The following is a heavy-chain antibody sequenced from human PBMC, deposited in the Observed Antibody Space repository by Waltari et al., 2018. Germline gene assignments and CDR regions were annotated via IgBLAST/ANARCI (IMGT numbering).Heavy chain of an antibody. CDR2: IIPILGIA. D-gene: IGHD5-18*01. V-gene: IGHV1-69*02. CDR1: GGTFSSYT. J-gene: IGHJ4*02. Sequence: QVQLVQSGAEVKKPGSSVKVSCKASGGTFSSYTISWVRQAPGQGLEWMGRIIPILGIANYAQKFQGRVTITADKSTSTAYMELSSLRSEDTAVYYCATAGLSRGYSYGYNYWGQGTLVTVSS. CDR3: ATAGLSRGYSYGYNY.